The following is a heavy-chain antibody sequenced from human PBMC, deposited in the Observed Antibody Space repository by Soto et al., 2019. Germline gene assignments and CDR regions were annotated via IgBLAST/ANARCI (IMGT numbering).Heavy chain of an antibody. CDR1: GFTLSNYG. J-gene: IGHJ6*02. CDR2: VSGTEGNS. D-gene: IGHD5-18*01. Sequence: EVQLLESGGGLVQPGGSLRLSCAASGFTLSNYGVTWVRQAPGKGLEWVSSVSGTEGNSYYAESVKGRLNISRDSSKNTLYLQMNSLRAEDTALYYCAKSKGNTASNGWPVWGQGTTVIVSS. V-gene: IGHV3-23*01. CDR3: AKSKGNTASNGWPV.